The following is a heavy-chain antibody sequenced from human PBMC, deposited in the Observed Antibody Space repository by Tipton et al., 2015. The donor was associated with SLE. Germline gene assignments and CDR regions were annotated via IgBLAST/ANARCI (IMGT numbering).Heavy chain of an antibody. J-gene: IGHJ4*02. CDR3: AELGTYDS. CDR2: MYAGDTT. Sequence: TLSLTCTVSGGSITNINYYWNCIRQPAGKGREWIGRMYAGDTTTYNPSLKSRVTISVDKSRNQFSLKLTSVTAADTAVYDCAELGTYDSWGQGTLVHVS. CDR1: GGSITNINYY. D-gene: IGHD3-10*01. V-gene: IGHV4-61*02.